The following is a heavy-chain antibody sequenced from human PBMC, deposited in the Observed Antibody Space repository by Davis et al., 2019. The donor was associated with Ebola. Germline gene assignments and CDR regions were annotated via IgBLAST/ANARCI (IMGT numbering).Heavy chain of an antibody. CDR3: AREFLWQWLVHGMDV. V-gene: IGHV4-59*04. J-gene: IGHJ6*04. CDR1: SGSISSNY. CDR2: IYYSGST. D-gene: IGHD6-19*01. Sequence: MPSETLSLTCTVSSGSISSNYWSWIRQPPGKGLEWIGYIYYSGSTYYNPSLKSRVTISVDTSKNQFSLKLSSVTAADTAVYYCAREFLWQWLVHGMDVWGKGTTVTVSS.